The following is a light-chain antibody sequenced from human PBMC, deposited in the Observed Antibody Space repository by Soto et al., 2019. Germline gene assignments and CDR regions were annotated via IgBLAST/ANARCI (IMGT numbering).Light chain of an antibody. J-gene: IGLJ2*01. V-gene: IGLV1-40*01. CDR3: QSYDSRRSGVV. CDR1: SSNIGAGYD. CDR2: GNS. Sequence: QSVLTQPPSVSGAPGQRVTISCTGSSSNIGAGYDVHWYQQLPGTAPKLLIYGNSNRPSGVPDRFSGSKSGTAASLAITWLQAEEEADYYCQSYDSRRSGVVFGGGTKLTVL.